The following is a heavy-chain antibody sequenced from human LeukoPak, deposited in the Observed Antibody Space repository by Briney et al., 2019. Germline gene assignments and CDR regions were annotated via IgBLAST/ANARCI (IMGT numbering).Heavy chain of an antibody. CDR3: ARGPSVSGYKDAFDI. Sequence: SETLSLTCAVYGGSFSGYYWSWIRQPPGKGLEWIGEINHSGSTNYNPSLKSRVSISVDTSKNQFSLKLSSVTAADTAVYYCARGPSVSGYKDAFDIWGQGTMVTVSS. CDR1: GGSFSGYY. V-gene: IGHV4-34*01. J-gene: IGHJ3*02. D-gene: IGHD5-18*01. CDR2: INHSGST.